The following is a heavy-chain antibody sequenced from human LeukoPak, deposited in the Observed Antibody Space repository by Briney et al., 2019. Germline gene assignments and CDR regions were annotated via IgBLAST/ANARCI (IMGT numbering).Heavy chain of an antibody. Sequence: GESLKISCKGSGYSFTSYWIGWVRQMLGKGLEWMGIIYPGDSDTRYSPSFQGQVTISADKSISTAYLQWSSLKASDTAMYYCARQGYDILTGYFQIYYFDYWGQGTLVTVSS. CDR2: IYPGDSDT. CDR1: GYSFTSYW. D-gene: IGHD3-9*01. CDR3: ARQGYDILTGYFQIYYFDY. J-gene: IGHJ4*02. V-gene: IGHV5-51*01.